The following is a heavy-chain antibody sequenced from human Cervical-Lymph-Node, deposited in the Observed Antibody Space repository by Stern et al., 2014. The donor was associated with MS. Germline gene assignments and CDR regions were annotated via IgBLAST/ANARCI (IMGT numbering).Heavy chain of an antibody. Sequence: QLVQYGPEVKKPGTSVKGSCKASGFTFTSSAGQWVRQARGQSLEWIGGIGVGSGNTNYAQKFQERVTITRDMSTSTAYMELSSLRSEDTAVYYCAAEPMYYSDSVGAFDIWGQGTMVTVSS. CDR1: GFTFTSSA. D-gene: IGHD3-22*01. V-gene: IGHV1-58*01. CDR3: AAEPMYYSDSVGAFDI. J-gene: IGHJ3*02. CDR2: IGVGSGNT.